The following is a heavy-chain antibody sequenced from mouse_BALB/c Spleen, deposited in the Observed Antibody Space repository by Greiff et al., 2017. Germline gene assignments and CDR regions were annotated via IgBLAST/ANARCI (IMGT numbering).Heavy chain of an antibody. D-gene: IGHD2-1*01. Sequence: QVQLKESGAELAKPGASVKMSCKASGYTFTSYWMHWVKQRPGQGLEWIGYINPSTGYTEYNQKFKDKATLTADKSSSTAYMQLSSLTSEDSTVYYCARSFYGNYEAWFAYWGQGTLVTVSA. V-gene: IGHV1-7*01. CDR3: ARSFYGNYEAWFAY. J-gene: IGHJ3*01. CDR1: GYTFTSYW. CDR2: INPSTGYT.